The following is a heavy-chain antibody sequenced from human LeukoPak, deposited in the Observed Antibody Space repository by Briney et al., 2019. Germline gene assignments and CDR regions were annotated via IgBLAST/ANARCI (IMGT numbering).Heavy chain of an antibody. J-gene: IGHJ4*02. D-gene: IGHD3-22*01. CDR1: GLTFTDAW. Sequence: PGGSLRLSCAASGLTFTDAWMTWVRQAPGKGLEWVGRIKSKTDGGTTDYAEPVLGRFSIPSDDSKSTLYLQMNSLKIEDTAVYYCTTGPSYYFDSGDDFWGQGTLVTVSS. CDR2: IKSKTDGGTT. V-gene: IGHV3-15*01. CDR3: TTGPSYYFDSGDDF.